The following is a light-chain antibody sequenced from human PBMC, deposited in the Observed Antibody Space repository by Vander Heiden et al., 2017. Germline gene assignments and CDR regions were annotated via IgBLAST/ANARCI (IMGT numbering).Light chain of an antibody. CDR2: WAS. CDR1: QGVLYSSHNKHC. V-gene: IGKV4-1*01. Sequence: DIVTITAPDCLAVSLGERAPINRKSSQGVLYSSHNKHCLAWYQQKPAPPPKLLIYWASTREYGVPDRFSDTGSATDFTLTISRRQAEAVAVSYCHQHYSTFTFGPWTKVDIK. CDR3: HQHYSTFT. J-gene: IGKJ3*01.